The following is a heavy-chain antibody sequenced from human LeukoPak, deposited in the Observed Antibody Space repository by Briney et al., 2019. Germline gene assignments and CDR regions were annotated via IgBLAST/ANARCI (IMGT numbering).Heavy chain of an antibody. D-gene: IGHD5-18*01. J-gene: IGHJ4*02. CDR2: INHSGST. CDR1: GYSISSGYY. CDR3: ARVGGYSYGRGAY. V-gene: IGHV4-38-2*02. Sequence: PSETLSLTCTVSGYSISSGYYWSWIRQPPGKGLEWIGEINHSGSTNYNPSLKSRVTISVDTSKNQFSLKLSSVTAADTAVYYCARVGGYSYGRGAYWGQGTLVTVSS.